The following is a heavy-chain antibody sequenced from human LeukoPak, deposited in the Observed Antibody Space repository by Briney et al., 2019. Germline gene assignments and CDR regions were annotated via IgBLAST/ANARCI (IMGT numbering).Heavy chain of an antibody. CDR2: MNPNSGNT. J-gene: IGHJ5*02. V-gene: IGHV1-8*01. D-gene: IGHD2-2*01. CDR3: ARGRWGCSSTSCYWHWDWFDP. Sequence: GASVKVSCKASGYTFTSYDINWVRQATGQGLEWMGWMNPNSGNTGYAQKFQGRVTMTRNTSISTAYMELSSLRSEDTAVYYCARGRWGCSSTSCYWHWDWFDPWGQGTLVTVSS. CDR1: GYTFTSYD.